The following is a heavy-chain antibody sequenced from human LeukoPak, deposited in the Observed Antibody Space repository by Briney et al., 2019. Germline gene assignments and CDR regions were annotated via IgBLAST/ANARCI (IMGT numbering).Heavy chain of an antibody. V-gene: IGHV5-51*01. CDR3: VRHGKYSSGYHYFDD. CDR2: IWPLDSEV. J-gene: IGHJ4*02. CDR1: GYSFPSYW. D-gene: IGHD6-19*01. Sequence: GESLKISFKASGYSFPSYWIAWVRQMPGKGLEWMGIIWPLDSEVRYSPSFQGQVTISVDKSSSTAYLQWSRLKASDTAVYYRVRHGKYSSGYHYFDDWGQGILVTVSS.